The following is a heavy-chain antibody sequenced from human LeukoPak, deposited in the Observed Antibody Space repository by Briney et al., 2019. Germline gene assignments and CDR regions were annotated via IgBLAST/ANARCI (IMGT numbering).Heavy chain of an antibody. Sequence: PGGSLRLSCAASGFTFSSYGMHWVRQAPGKGLEWVAVIWYDGSNKYYADSVKGRFTISRDNSKNTLYLQMNSLRAEDTAVYYCARDPMPEMPWELLLTFGWFDPWGQGTLVTVSS. J-gene: IGHJ5*02. CDR2: IWYDGSNK. CDR3: ARDPMPEMPWELLLTFGWFDP. V-gene: IGHV3-33*01. CDR1: GFTFSSYG. D-gene: IGHD1-26*01.